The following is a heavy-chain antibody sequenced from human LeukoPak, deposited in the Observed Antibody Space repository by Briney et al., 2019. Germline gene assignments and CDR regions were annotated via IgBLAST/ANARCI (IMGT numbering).Heavy chain of an antibody. D-gene: IGHD4/OR15-4a*01. CDR2: IYYSGTT. Sequence: PSETLSLTCTVSGGSIRNNDYYWGWIRQSPGRGLEWIGSIYYSGTTHYNPSFKSRVTLTVDTSRNQFSLKLGSATAADTAVFFCASIHGSNHVDNWGQGTLVTVSS. V-gene: IGHV4-39*07. CDR1: GGSIRNNDYY. CDR3: ASIHGSNHVDN. J-gene: IGHJ4*02.